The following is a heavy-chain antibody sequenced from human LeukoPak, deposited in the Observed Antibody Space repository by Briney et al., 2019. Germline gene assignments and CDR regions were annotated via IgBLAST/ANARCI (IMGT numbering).Heavy chain of an antibody. CDR3: ARDKDGLADY. CDR1: GFTFSSYS. CDR2: ISSSSSYI. Sequence: GGSLRLSCAASGFTFSSYSMNWVRQAPGKGLEWVSSISSSSSYIYYADSVKGRFTISRDNAKNSLYLRMNSLRAEDTAVYYCARDKDGLADYWGQGTLVTASS. D-gene: IGHD6-19*01. V-gene: IGHV3-21*01. J-gene: IGHJ4*02.